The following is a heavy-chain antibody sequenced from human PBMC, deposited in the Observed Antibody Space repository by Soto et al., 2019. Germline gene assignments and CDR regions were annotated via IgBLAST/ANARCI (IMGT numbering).Heavy chain of an antibody. CDR3: ARRSSSWYGYGMDV. J-gene: IGHJ6*02. V-gene: IGHV3-53*01. CDR1: GFTVSSNY. CDR2: IYSGGST. D-gene: IGHD6-13*01. Sequence: GGSLRLSCAASGFTVSSNYMSWVRQAPGKGLERVSVIYSGGSTYYADSVKGRFTISRDNSKNTLYLQMNSLRAEDTAVYYCARRSSSWYGYGMDVWGQGTTVTVSS.